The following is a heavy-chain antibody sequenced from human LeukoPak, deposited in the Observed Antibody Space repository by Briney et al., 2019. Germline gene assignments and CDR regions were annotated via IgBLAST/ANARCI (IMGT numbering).Heavy chain of an antibody. D-gene: IGHD5-24*01. V-gene: IGHV1-2*02. Sequence: ASVKVSYKASGYMFIGCYLYWVRQDAGQGIEWMGWINPNNGGTNYAQKFQGRVTMTRETSISTAYMELSRLTADTTAVYYCAREGGGDGYNFDCWGQGTLVTVSS. CDR1: GYMFIGCY. CDR3: AREGGGDGYNFDC. CDR2: INPNNGGT. J-gene: IGHJ4*02.